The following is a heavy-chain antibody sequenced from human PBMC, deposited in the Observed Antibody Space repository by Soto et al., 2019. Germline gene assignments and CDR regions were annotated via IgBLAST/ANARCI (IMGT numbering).Heavy chain of an antibody. CDR1: GYTFTSYG. CDR2: ISAYNGNT. Sequence: ASVKVSCKASGYTFTSYGISWVRQAPGQGLEWMGWISAYNGNTNYAQKLQGRVTMTTDTSTSTAYMELRSLRSDDTAVYYCARVNIVVVVAAISGNWFDPWGQGTLVTVSS. V-gene: IGHV1-18*01. D-gene: IGHD2-15*01. CDR3: ARVNIVVVVAAISGNWFDP. J-gene: IGHJ5*02.